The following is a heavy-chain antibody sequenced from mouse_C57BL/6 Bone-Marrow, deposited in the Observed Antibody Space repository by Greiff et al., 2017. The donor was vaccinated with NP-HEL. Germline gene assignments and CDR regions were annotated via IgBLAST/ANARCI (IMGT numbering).Heavy chain of an antibody. Sequence: QVQLQQSGAELARPGASVKLSCKASGYTFTSYGISWVKQRTGQGLEWIGEIYPRSGNTYYNEKFKGKATLTADKSSSTAYMEIRSLTSEDSAVYFCARRRIYSKEGNWYFDVWGTGTTVTVSS. CDR3: ARRRIYSKEGNWYFDV. CDR2: IYPRSGNT. CDR1: GYTFTSYG. J-gene: IGHJ1*03. D-gene: IGHD2-5*01. V-gene: IGHV1-81*01.